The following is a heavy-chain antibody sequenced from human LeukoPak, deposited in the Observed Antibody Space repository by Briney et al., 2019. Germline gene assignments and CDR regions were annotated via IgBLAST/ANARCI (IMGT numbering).Heavy chain of an antibody. CDR2: IYSGGST. D-gene: IGHD1-26*01. CDR3: ARIVAGGAFDI. V-gene: IGHV3-66*01. J-gene: IGHJ3*02. CDR1: GFTFDDYA. Sequence: GGSLRLSCAASGFTFDDYAMHWVRQAPGRGLEWVSVIYSGGSTYYADSVKGRFTISRDNSKNTLYLQMNSLRAEDTAVYYCARIVAGGAFDIRGQGTVVTVSS.